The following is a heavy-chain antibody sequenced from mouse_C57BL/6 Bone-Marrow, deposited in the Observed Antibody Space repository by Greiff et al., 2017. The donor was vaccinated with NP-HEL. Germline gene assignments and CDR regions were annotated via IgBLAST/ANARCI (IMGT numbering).Heavy chain of an antibody. CDR3: ARDDGYYWFAY. CDR2: SRNKANDYTT. J-gene: IGHJ3*01. V-gene: IGHV7-1*01. Sequence: DVHLVESGGGLVQSGRSLRLSCATSGFTFSDFYMEWVRQAPGKGLEWIAASRNKANDYTTEYSASVKGRFIVSRDTSQSILYLQMNALRAEDTAIYYCARDDGYYWFAYWGQGTLVTVSA. D-gene: IGHD2-3*01. CDR1: GFTFSDFY.